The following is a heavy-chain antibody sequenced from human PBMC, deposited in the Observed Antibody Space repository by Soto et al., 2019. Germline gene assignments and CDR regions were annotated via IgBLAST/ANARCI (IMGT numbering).Heavy chain of an antibody. J-gene: IGHJ6*02. V-gene: IGHV3-73*01. CDR1: GFTFSGSA. CDR3: TRDTTTTYYYYYGMDV. D-gene: IGHD4-17*01. CDR2: IRSNANSYAT. Sequence: GSLRLSCAASGFTFSGSAMHWVRQASGKGLEWVGRIRSNANSYATAYAASVKGRFTISRDDSKNTAYLQMNSLKTEDTAVYYCTRDTTTTYYYYYGMDVWGQGTTVTVSS.